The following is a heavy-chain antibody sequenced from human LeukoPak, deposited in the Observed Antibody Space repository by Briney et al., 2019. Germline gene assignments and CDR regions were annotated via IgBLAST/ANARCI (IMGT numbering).Heavy chain of an antibody. Sequence: PSETQSLTCTVSGGSISSGSYYWSWIRQPAGKGLEWIGRIYTSGSTNYNPSLKSRVTISVDTSKNQFSLKLSSVTAADTAVYYCARDSLGCSGGSCSKNPNDVDYWGQGTLVTVSS. CDR1: GGSISSGSYY. CDR2: IYTSGST. D-gene: IGHD2-15*01. J-gene: IGHJ4*02. CDR3: ARDSLGCSGGSCSKNPNDVDY. V-gene: IGHV4-61*02.